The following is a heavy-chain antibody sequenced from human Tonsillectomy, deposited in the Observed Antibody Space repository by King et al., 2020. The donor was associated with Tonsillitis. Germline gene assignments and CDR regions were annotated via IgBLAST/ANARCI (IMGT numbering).Heavy chain of an antibody. D-gene: IGHD6-19*01. J-gene: IGHJ4*02. CDR3: AREDVAGGDY. V-gene: IGHV1-69*18. Sequence: VQLVESGAEVKKPGSSVKVSCKASGGSHRTFAVSWVRQAPGQGLEWMGTIIPMFGTANYAQNFQGRVTITADESTITAYMELSSLSSEDTAVYYCAREDVAGGDYWGQGTLITVSS. CDR2: IIPMFGTA. CDR1: GGSHRTFA.